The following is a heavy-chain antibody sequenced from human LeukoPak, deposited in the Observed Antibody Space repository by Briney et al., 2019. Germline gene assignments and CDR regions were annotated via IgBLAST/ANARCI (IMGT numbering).Heavy chain of an antibody. D-gene: IGHD3-22*01. CDR2: INHSGST. Sequence: PSETLSLTCAVYGGSVSGYYWSWVRQPPGQGLEWIGEINHSGSTNYNPSLKSRVTISVDASKNQFSLKLSSVTAADTAVYYCARRHSDSSGYWYFDYWGQGTLVTVSS. J-gene: IGHJ4*02. CDR1: GGSVSGYY. V-gene: IGHV4-34*01. CDR3: ARRHSDSSGYWYFDY.